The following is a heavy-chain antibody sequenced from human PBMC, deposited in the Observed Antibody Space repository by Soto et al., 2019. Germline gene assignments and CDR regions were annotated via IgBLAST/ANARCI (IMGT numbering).Heavy chain of an antibody. CDR2: AYHNGLT. CDR1: GDSVTSNVW. J-gene: IGHJ4*02. Sequence: SETLSLTXAVSGDSVTSNVWWSWVRQPPGKGLEWIGEAYHNGLTDYNPSLKSRVTMSVDTSKNEFSLKLTSLTAADTAIYYCARDAAVPGESDRFDYGGQGTLVTVSS. CDR3: ARDAAVPGESDRFDY. D-gene: IGHD6-19*01. V-gene: IGHV4-4*02.